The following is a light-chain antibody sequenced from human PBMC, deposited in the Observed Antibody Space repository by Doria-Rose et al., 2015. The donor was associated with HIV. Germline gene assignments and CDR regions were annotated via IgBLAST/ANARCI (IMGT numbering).Light chain of an antibody. Sequence: TQSPGTLSLSPGERATLSCRASQSFSSTYLAWYQQKPGQATSLLIYDGSTSATGIPDRLSASGSGTDFTLTINRLEPEDFALYYCHQYGTSWTFGQRTKVEI. CDR1: QSFSSTY. CDR3: HQYGTSWT. CDR2: DGS. V-gene: IGKV3-20*01. J-gene: IGKJ1*01.